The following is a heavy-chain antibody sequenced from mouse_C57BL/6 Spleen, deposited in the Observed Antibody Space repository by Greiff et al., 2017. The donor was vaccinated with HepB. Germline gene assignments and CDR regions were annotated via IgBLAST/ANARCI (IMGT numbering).Heavy chain of an antibody. D-gene: IGHD2-4*01. CDR1: GYTFTSYW. CDR3: ARTLGSIYYDYPFAY. CDR2: IHPNSGST. J-gene: IGHJ3*01. Sequence: QVQLQQPGAELVKPGASVKLSCKASGYTFTSYWMHWVKQRPGQGLEWIGLIHPNSGSTNYNEKFKSKATLTVDKSSSTAYMQHSSLTSEYSAVYYCARTLGSIYYDYPFAYWGQGTLVTVSA. V-gene: IGHV1-64*01.